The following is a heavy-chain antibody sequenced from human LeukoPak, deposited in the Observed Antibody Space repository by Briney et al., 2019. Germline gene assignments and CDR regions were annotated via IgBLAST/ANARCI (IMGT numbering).Heavy chain of an antibody. CDR3: ARELAGAVTPTFDY. J-gene: IGHJ4*02. CDR2: IYTSGST. Sequence: SETLSLTCTVSGGSISSSSYYWSWIRQPAGKGLEWIGRIYTSGSTNYNPSLKSRVTMSVDTSKNQFSLKLSSVTAADTAVYYCARELAGAVTPTFDYWGQGTLVTVSS. CDR1: GGSISSSSYY. D-gene: IGHD4-17*01. V-gene: IGHV4-61*02.